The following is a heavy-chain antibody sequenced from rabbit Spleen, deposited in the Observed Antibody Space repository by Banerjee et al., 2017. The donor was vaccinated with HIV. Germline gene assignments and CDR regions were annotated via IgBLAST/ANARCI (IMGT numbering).Heavy chain of an antibody. Sequence: QSLEESGGDLVKPEGSLTLTCKASGVSLNDKDVMCWVRQAPGKGLEWIACINIATGKSVYASWAKGRFTMSRTSSTTVTLQMTSLTAADTAIYFCARDLVAVIGWNFGLWGPGTLVTVS. CDR3: ARDLVAVIGWNFGL. V-gene: IGHV1S40*01. CDR2: INIATGKS. CDR1: GVSLNDKDV. J-gene: IGHJ4*01. D-gene: IGHD5-1*01.